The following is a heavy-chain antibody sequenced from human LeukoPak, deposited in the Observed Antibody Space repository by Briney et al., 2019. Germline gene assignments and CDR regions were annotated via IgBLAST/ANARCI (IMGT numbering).Heavy chain of an antibody. CDR1: GDSISSGDYY. Sequence: PSQTLSLTCTVSGDSISSGDYYWSWLRQPAGTGLEWIGRIYTSGSTNYNPSLKSRVTISVDTSKNQFSLKLTSVTAADTAVYYCARGPYKYDGSGAFDIWGQGTMVTVSS. D-gene: IGHD3-22*01. J-gene: IGHJ3*02. CDR3: ARGPYKYDGSGAFDI. V-gene: IGHV4-61*02. CDR2: IYTSGST.